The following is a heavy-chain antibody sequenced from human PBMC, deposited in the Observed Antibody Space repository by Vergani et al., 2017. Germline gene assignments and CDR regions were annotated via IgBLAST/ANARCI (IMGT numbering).Heavy chain of an antibody. Sequence: QVQLQQWGAGLLKPSETLSLTCAVYGGSFSGYYWSWVRQPPGKGLEWIGEMNHSGSTNDNPSLTSRVTISVDTSKIQFSLKLSSVAAADTAVYYCARANFRRKDAFDIWGQGTLVTVSS. V-gene: IGHV4-34*01. CDR3: ARANFRRKDAFDI. J-gene: IGHJ4*02. CDR2: MNHSGST. CDR1: GGSFSGYY. D-gene: IGHD3-3*01.